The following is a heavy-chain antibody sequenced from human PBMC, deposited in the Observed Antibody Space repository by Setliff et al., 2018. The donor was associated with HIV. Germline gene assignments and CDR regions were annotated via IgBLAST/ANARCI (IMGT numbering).Heavy chain of an antibody. CDR1: GYMFNNYW. V-gene: IGHV5-51*01. Sequence: GESLKISCKGSGYMFNNYWIAWVRQVPGKGLEWMGIIDPGDSDTRYTPSYQGRIIMSIDRFRSTAYLQWRSLKASDTAIYYCARAIDFLTEELNWCFDLWGRGTLVTVSS. CDR2: IDPGDSDT. J-gene: IGHJ2*01. D-gene: IGHD3-9*01. CDR3: ARAIDFLTEELNWCFDL.